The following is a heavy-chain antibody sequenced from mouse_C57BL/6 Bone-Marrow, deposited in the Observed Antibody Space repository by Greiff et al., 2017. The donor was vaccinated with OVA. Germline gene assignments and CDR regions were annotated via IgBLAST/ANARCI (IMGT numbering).Heavy chain of an antibody. V-gene: IGHV1-15*01. D-gene: IGHD3-1*01. J-gene: IGHJ4*01. Sequence: VQLQQSGAELVRPGASVTLSCKASGYTFTDYEMHWVKQTPVHGLEWIGAIDPETGGTAYNQKFKGKATLTADKSSSTAYMELRSLTSEDSAVYYCARGGYIPYYYYAMDYWGQGTSVTVSS. CDR2: IDPETGGT. CDR1: GYTFTDYE. CDR3: ARGGYIPYYYYAMDY.